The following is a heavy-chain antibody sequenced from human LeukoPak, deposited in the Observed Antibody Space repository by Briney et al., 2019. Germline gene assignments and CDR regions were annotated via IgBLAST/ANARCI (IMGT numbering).Heavy chain of an antibody. D-gene: IGHD3-16*01. J-gene: IGHJ3*02. CDR3: ARPRMGDDAFDI. V-gene: IGHV3-53*01. CDR1: GFTFSSYS. CDR2: IYSGGST. Sequence: GGSLRLSCAASGFTFSSYSMSWVRQAPGKGLEWVSVIYSGGSTYYADSVKGRFTISRDNSKNTLYLQMNSLRAEDTAVYYCARPRMGDDAFDIWGQGTMVTVSS.